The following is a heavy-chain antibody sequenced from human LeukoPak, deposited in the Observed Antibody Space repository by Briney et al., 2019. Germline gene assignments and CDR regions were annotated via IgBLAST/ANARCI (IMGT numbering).Heavy chain of an antibody. J-gene: IGHJ4*02. CDR3: ARDGWEPAAPTHGTSFDY. CDR2: IIPILGIA. CDR1: GGTFSSYA. V-gene: IGHV1-69*04. D-gene: IGHD2-2*01. Sequence: GASVTVSCKASGGTFSSYAISWVRQAPGQGLEWMGRIIPILGIANYAQKFQGRVTITADKSTSTAYMELSSLRSEDTAVYYCARDGWEPAAPTHGTSFDYWGQGTLVTVSS.